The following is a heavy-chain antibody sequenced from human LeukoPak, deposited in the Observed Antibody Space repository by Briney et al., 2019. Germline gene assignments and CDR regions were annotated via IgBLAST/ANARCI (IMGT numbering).Heavy chain of an antibody. CDR3: ARDLYYYDSSGYYYNNWFDP. J-gene: IGHJ5*02. V-gene: IGHV1-8*01. CDR2: MNPNSDNT. Sequence: ASVKVSCKASGYTFTSYDINWLRQATGQRLEWMGWMNPNSDNTGYAQKFQGRVTMSRNTTISTAYMELSSLRSEDTAVYYCARDLYYYDSSGYYYNNWFDPWGQGTLVTVSS. D-gene: IGHD3-22*01. CDR1: GYTFTSYD.